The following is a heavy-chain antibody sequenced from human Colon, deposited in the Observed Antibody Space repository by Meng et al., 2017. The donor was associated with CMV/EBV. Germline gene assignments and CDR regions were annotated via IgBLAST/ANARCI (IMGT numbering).Heavy chain of an antibody. V-gene: IGHV7-4-1*02. CDR2: INTDTGSP. D-gene: IGHD3-10*01. Sequence: SGYTFSGYVMNWVRQAPGQGLEWMGWINTDTGSPTYAQGFTGRFVFSLDTSVSTAYLLISGLEAEDTAVYYCARGGGEIYYGSGTCDSWGQGTLVTVSS. CDR1: GYTFSGYV. J-gene: IGHJ4*02. CDR3: ARGGGEIYYGSGTCDS.